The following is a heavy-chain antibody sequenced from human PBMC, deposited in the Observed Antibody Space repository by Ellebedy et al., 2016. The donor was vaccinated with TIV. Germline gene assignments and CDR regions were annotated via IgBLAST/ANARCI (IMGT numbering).Heavy chain of an antibody. CDR2: ISGGGGGT. CDR3: ARTKSIDDYSNC. CDR1: GFTISNFG. J-gene: IGHJ4*02. D-gene: IGHD4-11*01. V-gene: IGHV3-23*01. Sequence: GESLKISCAASGFTISNFGMSWVRQAPGKGLEWVSTISGGGGGTYYADSVKGRFTISRDNSKNTLYLQMNSLRAEDTAVYYCARTKSIDDYSNCWGQGTLVTVSS.